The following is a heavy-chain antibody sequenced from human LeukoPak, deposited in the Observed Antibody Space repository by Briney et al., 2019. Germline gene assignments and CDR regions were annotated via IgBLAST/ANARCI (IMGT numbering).Heavy chain of an antibody. Sequence: PGGSLRLSCAASGFTFSSYAMSWVRQAPGKGLEWVSAISGSGGSTYYADSVKGRFTISRDKSKNTLYLQMNSLRAEDTAVYYCAKDANYYGSGSYYFDYWGQGTLVTVSS. CDR2: ISGSGGST. V-gene: IGHV3-23*01. CDR3: AKDANYYGSGSYYFDY. J-gene: IGHJ4*02. D-gene: IGHD3-10*01. CDR1: GFTFSSYA.